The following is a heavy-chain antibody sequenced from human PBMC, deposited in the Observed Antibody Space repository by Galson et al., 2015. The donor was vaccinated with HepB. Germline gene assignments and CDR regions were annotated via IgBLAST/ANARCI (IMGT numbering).Heavy chain of an antibody. CDR3: ARFYYDSSGGQYYFDY. Sequence: SETLSLTCTVSGGSITNSYWSWIRQPPGKGLEWIGYIYYSGRSDYNPSLNSRVTISFDTSKSQFSLRLTSVTAADTAVYYCARFYYDSSGGQYYFDYWGQGTLVTVSS. V-gene: IGHV4-59*01. D-gene: IGHD3-22*01. J-gene: IGHJ4*02. CDR1: GGSITNSY. CDR2: IYYSGRS.